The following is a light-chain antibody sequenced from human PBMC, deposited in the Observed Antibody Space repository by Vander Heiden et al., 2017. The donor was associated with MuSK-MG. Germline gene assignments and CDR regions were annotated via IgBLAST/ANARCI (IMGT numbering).Light chain of an antibody. CDR2: TSS. J-gene: IGKJ3*01. V-gene: IGKV1-39*01. CDR3: QQSDTTLFT. CDR1: QSINIY. Sequence: DMQLTQSPSSLSASVGDRVTITCRASQSINIYLNWYQQKPGKAPKLLIYTSSSLQSGVPSRFSGSGSGTDLSLTISRQQPEDVATYYCQQSDTTLFTFGHGTKVDIK.